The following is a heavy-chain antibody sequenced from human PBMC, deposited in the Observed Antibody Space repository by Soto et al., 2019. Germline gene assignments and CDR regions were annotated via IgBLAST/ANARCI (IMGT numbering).Heavy chain of an antibody. Sequence: GGSLRLSCAASGFTFSSYWMIWVRQAPGKGLEWVANIEQDGSEKYYVDSVKGRFTISRDNAKNSLFLQMNSLRAEDTAVYYCANLVAGTEGDYWGQGTLVTVSS. D-gene: IGHD6-19*01. J-gene: IGHJ4*02. CDR3: ANLVAGTEGDY. CDR2: IEQDGSEK. V-gene: IGHV3-7*03. CDR1: GFTFSSYW.